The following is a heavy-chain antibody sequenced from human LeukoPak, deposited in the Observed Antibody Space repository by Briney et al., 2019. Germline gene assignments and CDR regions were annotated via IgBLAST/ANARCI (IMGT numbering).Heavy chain of an antibody. CDR3: ARCCGGSTTCYIIDY. J-gene: IGHJ4*02. CDR1: GFTFSSHG. CDR2: IRSDGADN. V-gene: IGHV3-33*01. Sequence: PGGSLRLSCAASGFTFSSHGMHWVRQAPGKGLEWLAVIRSDGADNYVVDSVKGRFIISRDNSKNTLYLQMSSLSAEDTALYYCARCCGGSTTCYIIDYWGQGTLVTVSS. D-gene: IGHD2-2*01.